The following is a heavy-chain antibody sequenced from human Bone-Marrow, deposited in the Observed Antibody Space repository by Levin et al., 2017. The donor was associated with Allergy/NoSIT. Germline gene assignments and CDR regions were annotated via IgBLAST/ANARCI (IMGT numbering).Heavy chain of an antibody. CDR1: GFTFSSYA. J-gene: IGHJ4*02. CDR3: AKVQLVDTAMDDFDY. CDR2: ISGSGGST. Sequence: GGSLRLSCAASGFTFSSYAMSWVRQAPGKGLEWVSAISGSGGSTYYADSVKGRFTISRDNSKNTLYLQMNSLRAEDTAVYYCAKVQLVDTAMDDFDYWGQGTLVTVSS. V-gene: IGHV3-23*01. D-gene: IGHD5-18*01.